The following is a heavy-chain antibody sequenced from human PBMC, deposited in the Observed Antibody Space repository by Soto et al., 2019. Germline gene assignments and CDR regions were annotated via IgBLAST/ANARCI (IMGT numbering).Heavy chain of an antibody. J-gene: IGHJ6*02. CDR2: IYHSGST. Sequence: PSETLSLTCAVSGGSISSGGYSWSWIRQPPGKGLEWIGYIYHSGSTYYNPSLKSRVTISVDRSKNQFSLKLSSVTAADTAVYYCARDYWNSYYYYGMDVWGQGTTVTVSS. V-gene: IGHV4-30-2*01. CDR1: GGSISSGGYS. CDR3: ARDYWNSYYYYGMDV. D-gene: IGHD1-1*01.